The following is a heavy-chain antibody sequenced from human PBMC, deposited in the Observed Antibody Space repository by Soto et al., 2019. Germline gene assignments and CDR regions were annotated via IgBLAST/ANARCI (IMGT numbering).Heavy chain of an antibody. CDR2: IYYSGST. Sequence: SETLSLTCTVSGGSISSGDYYWSWIRQPPGKGLEWIGYIYYSGSTYYNPSLKSRVTISVDTSKNQFSLKLSSVTAADTAVYYCARESGLWFGELLYWDYYFDYWGQGTLVTVSS. V-gene: IGHV4-30-4*01. D-gene: IGHD3-10*01. CDR1: GGSISSGDYY. CDR3: ARESGLWFGELLYWDYYFDY. J-gene: IGHJ4*02.